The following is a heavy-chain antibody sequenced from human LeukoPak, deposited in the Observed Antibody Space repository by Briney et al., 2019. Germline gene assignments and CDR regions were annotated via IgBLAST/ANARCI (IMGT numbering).Heavy chain of an antibody. V-gene: IGHV3-11*04. CDR2: LSSSGSTI. CDR1: GFTFSDYY. J-gene: IGHJ6*03. CDR3: ARESGGNPPNYYYYYMDV. Sequence: GGSLRLSCAASGFTFSDYYMSWLRQAPGKGLEWVSYLSSSGSTIYYADSVKGRFTISSDNAKNSLYLQMNSLRAEDTAVYYCARESGGNPPNYYYYYMDVWGKGTTVTVSS. D-gene: IGHD2-15*01.